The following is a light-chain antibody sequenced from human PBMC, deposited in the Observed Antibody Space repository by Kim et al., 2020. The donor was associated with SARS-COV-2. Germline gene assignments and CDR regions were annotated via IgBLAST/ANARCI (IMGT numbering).Light chain of an antibody. CDR1: QSVSSSY. CDR2: GAS. V-gene: IGKV3-20*01. Sequence: SPRERATPACRASQSVSSSYLAWYQQKPGQAPRLLIYGASSRATGIPDRFSGSGSGTDFTLTISRLEPEDFAVYYCQQYGSSPQTFGQGTKVDIK. CDR3: QQYGSSPQT. J-gene: IGKJ1*01.